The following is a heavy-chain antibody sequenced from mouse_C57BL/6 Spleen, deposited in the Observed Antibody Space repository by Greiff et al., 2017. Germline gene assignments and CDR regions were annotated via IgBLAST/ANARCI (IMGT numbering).Heavy chain of an antibody. CDR3: ARSRRVGGYYYAMDY. CDR1: GYAFSSYW. V-gene: IGHV1-80*01. Sequence: QVQLQQPGAELVKPGASVKISCKASGYAFSSYWMNWVKQRPGKGLEWIGQIYPGDGDTNYNGKFKCKATLTADKSSSTASMQLSSLTSEESAVYVCARSRRVGGYYYAMDYWGQGTSVTVAS. D-gene: IGHD1-1*01. J-gene: IGHJ4*01. CDR2: IYPGDGDT.